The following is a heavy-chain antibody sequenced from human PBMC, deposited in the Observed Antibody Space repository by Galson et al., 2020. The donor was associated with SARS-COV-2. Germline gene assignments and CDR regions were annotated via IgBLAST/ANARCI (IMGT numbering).Heavy chain of an antibody. J-gene: IGHJ5*01. D-gene: IGHD6-19*01. CDR2: ISYDGSNK. V-gene: IGHV3-30*18. Sequence: GGSLRLSCAASGFTFSSYGMHWVRQAPGKGLEWVAVISYDGSNKYYADSVKGRFTISRDNSKNTLYLQMNSLRAEDTAVYYCAKDEHSSGWYGWFDAWGHGTLVTVAS. CDR1: GFTFSSYG. CDR3: AKDEHSSGWYGWFDA.